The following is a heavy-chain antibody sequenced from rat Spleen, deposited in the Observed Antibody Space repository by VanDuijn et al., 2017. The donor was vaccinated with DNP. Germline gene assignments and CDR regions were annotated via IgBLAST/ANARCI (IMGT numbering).Heavy chain of an antibody. CDR3: ATSSYYGYDYGFGY. CDR2: ISPSGGST. CDR1: GFTFSDYD. V-gene: IGHV5-27*01. D-gene: IGHD1-7*01. J-gene: IGHJ3*01. Sequence: EVQLVESGGGLVQPGGSLKLSCAASGFTFSDYDMAWVRQAPTKGREWVAYISPSGGSTYYRDSVKGRFTISRDYARSTLYLQMDSLRSEDTATYYCATSSYYGYDYGFGYWGQGTLVTVSS.